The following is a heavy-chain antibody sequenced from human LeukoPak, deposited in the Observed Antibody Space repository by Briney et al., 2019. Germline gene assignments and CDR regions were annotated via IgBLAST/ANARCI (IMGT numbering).Heavy chain of an antibody. J-gene: IGHJ4*02. D-gene: IGHD3-22*01. CDR3: ARGVREREYYYDSSGYYFRYYFDY. Sequence: PSETLSLTCTVSGGSISSSSYYWGWIRQPPGKGLEWIGSIYYSGSTYYKPSLKSRVTISIDTSKNQFSLKLSSVTAADTAVYYCARGVREREYYYDSSGYYFRYYFDYWGQGTLVTVSS. CDR2: IYYSGST. CDR1: GGSISSSSYY. V-gene: IGHV4-39*01.